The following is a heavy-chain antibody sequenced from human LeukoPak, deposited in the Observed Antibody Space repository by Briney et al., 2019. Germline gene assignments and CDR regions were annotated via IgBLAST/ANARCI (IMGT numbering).Heavy chain of an antibody. CDR3: ARFSSSWYIFDY. CDR2: IIPIFGTA. CDR1: GGTFSSYA. D-gene: IGHD6-13*01. J-gene: IGHJ4*02. Sequence: GASVKVSCKASGGTFSSYAISWVRQAPGQGREWMGGIIPIFGTANYAQKFQGRVTITTGESTSTAYKELSSLRSEETAVYYCARFSSSWYIFDYWGQGTLVTVSS. V-gene: IGHV1-69*05.